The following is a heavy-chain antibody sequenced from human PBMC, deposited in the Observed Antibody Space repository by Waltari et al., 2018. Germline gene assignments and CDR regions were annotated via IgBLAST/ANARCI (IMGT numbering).Heavy chain of an antibody. J-gene: IGHJ6*03. CDR3: ASDPTGYYYYYMDV. V-gene: IGHV3-7*01. CDR1: GLTFSSYW. D-gene: IGHD4-17*01. CDR2: IKQDGSEK. Sequence: EVQLVESGGGLVQPGGSLRLSCAASGLTFSSYWMSWVRQAPGKGLEWVANIKQDGSEKYYVDSVKGRFTISRDNAKNSLYLQMNSLRAEDTAVYYCASDPTGYYYYYMDVWGKGTTVTVSS.